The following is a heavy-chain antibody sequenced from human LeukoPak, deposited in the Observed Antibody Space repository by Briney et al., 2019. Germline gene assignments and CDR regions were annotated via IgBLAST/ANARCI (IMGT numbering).Heavy chain of an antibody. CDR2: IIPILGIA. CDR3: ARERESHGGKIRSFDY. V-gene: IGHV1-69*04. Sequence: GASVKVSCKASGGTFSSYAISWVRQAPGQGLEWMGRIIPILGIANYAQKFQGRVTITADKSTSTAYMELSSLRSEDTAVYYCARERESHGGKIRSFDYWGQGTLVSVSS. CDR1: GGTFSSYA. J-gene: IGHJ4*02. D-gene: IGHD4-23*01.